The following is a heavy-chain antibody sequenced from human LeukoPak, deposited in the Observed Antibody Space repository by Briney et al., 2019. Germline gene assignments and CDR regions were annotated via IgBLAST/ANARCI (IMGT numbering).Heavy chain of an antibody. V-gene: IGHV4-31*03. CDR3: ARAPMYYYDNSGYRYYFDY. CDR2: IYYSGST. J-gene: IGHJ4*02. Sequence: SETLSLTCTVSGRSISSGGYYWSWIRQHPGKGLEWIDYIYYSGSTYYKPSLKSRVTISVDTSKNQFSLKLSSVTAADTAVDYCARAPMYYYDNSGYRYYFDYRGQGTLVTVSS. D-gene: IGHD3-22*01. CDR1: GRSISSGGYY.